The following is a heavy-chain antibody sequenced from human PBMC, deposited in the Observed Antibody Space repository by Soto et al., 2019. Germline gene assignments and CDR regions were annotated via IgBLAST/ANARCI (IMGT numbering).Heavy chain of an antibody. J-gene: IGHJ5*02. D-gene: IGHD3-10*01. CDR1: GFTFSSYG. Sequence: QAQLVESGGGVVQPGRSLRLSCAASGFTFSSYGMHWVRQAPGTGLEWVAVISYDGGLQHYADSVKGRFTISRDNSKNMVLLQKNSLRAEDTAVYYCVSDRGFSRASVPSSWGQGTLVRVSS. CDR3: VSDRGFSRASVPSS. CDR2: ISYDGGLQ. V-gene: IGHV3-30*03.